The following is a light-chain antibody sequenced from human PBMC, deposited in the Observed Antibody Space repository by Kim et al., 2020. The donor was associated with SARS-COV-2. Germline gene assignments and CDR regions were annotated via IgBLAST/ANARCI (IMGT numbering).Light chain of an antibody. CDR1: SGSIVSNY. Sequence: FMLTQPHSVSESPGKTVTISCTRSSGSIVSNYVQWYQQRPGSAPTTVIYEDNQRRSGVPDRFSGSIDSSSNSASLTISGLKTEDEAGYYCQSYDNNIVIFGGGTQLTAL. J-gene: IGLJ2*01. V-gene: IGLV6-57*03. CDR2: EDN. CDR3: QSYDNNIVI.